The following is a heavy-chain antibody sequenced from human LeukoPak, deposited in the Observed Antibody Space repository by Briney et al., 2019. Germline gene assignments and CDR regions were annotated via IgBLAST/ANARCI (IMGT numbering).Heavy chain of an antibody. Sequence: GGSLRLSCAASGFTFSSYSMNWVRQAPGKGLEWVSSISSSSSYIYYADSVKGRFTISRDNAKNSLYLQMNSLRAEDTAVYYCARDRYYGDYPELVDYWGQGTLVTVPS. V-gene: IGHV3-21*01. CDR2: ISSSSSYI. D-gene: IGHD4-17*01. CDR1: GFTFSSYS. CDR3: ARDRYYGDYPELVDY. J-gene: IGHJ4*02.